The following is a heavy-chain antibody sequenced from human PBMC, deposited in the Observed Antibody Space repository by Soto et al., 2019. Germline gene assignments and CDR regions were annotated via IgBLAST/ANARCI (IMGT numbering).Heavy chain of an antibody. CDR2: IKSKTDGGTT. Sequence: GGSLRLSCAASGFTFSNAWMNWVRQAPGKGLEWVGRIKSKTDGGTTDYAAPVKGRFTISRDDSKNTLYLQMNSLKTEDTAVYYCTTPRIQLWLPTYYYGMDVWGQGTTVTVSS. CDR1: GFTFSNAW. CDR3: TTPRIQLWLPTYYYGMDV. D-gene: IGHD5-18*01. V-gene: IGHV3-15*07. J-gene: IGHJ6*02.